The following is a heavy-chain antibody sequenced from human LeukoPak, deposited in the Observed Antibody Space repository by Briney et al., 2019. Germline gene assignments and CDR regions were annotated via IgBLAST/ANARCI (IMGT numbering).Heavy chain of an antibody. CDR3: ASRNSLFI. Sequence: GGSLRLSCTASGFTFGDYAMSWVRQAPGKGLEWVSVIYSSGSTYYSDSVKGRFTISRENSKNTLYLKMKSLRAEDTAVYYCASRNSLFIWGQGTLVTVSS. J-gene: IGHJ4*02. V-gene: IGHV3-66*01. CDR2: IYSSGST. CDR1: GFTFGDYA. D-gene: IGHD4-23*01.